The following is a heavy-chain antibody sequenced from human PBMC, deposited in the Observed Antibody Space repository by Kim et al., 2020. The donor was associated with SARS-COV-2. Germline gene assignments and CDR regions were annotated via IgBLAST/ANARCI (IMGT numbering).Heavy chain of an antibody. CDR3: SQWLWFYN. CDR1: GFTFSTHY. J-gene: IGHJ1*01. V-gene: IGHV3-7*01. CDR2: IKEDASDE. D-gene: IGHD2-21*01. Sequence: GGSLRLSCEASGFTFSTHYMSWVRQAPGKGLEWVANIKEDASDESYADTVTFRFTISRDNARNSLYLHMNNLIVEDTAVFYFSQWLWFYNWGQSTLVTVS.